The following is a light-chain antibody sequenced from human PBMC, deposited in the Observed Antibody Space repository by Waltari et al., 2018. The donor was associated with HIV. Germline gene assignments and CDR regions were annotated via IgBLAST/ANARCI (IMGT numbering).Light chain of an antibody. CDR2: AHI. CDR3: QSYDSSLSAYVV. CDR1: SSNIGAGYD. V-gene: IGLV1-40*01. Sequence: QSVLTQPPSVSGAPGQRVTISCTGTSSNIGAGYDVHWYQQLPGTAPKLLIYAHIHRPSGVPDRFSVSKSATSASLAITGLQAEDEADYFCQSYDSSLSAYVVFVGGTKLTVL. J-gene: IGLJ2*01.